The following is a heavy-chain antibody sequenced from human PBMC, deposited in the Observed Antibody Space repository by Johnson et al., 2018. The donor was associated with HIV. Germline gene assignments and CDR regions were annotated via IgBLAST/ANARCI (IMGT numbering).Heavy chain of an antibody. CDR3: ARLYCSSTSCYEGGGDAFDI. Sequence: QVQLVESGGGVVQPGGSLRLSCVTSGFTFSKYGMHWVRQAPGKGLEWVAVISYDGSNKYYADSVKGRFTISRDNSKNTLYLQMNSLRAEDTAVYYCARLYCSSTSCYEGGGDAFDIWGQGTMVTVSS. D-gene: IGHD2-2*01. V-gene: IGHV3-30*19. CDR2: ISYDGSNK. CDR1: GFTFSKYG. J-gene: IGHJ3*02.